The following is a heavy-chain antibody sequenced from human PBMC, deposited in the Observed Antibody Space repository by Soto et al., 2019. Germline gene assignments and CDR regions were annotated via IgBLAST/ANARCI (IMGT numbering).Heavy chain of an antibody. CDR2: IIPILGIA. V-gene: IGHV1-69*08. J-gene: IGHJ4*02. Sequence: QVQLVQSGAEVKKPGSSVKVSCKASGGTFSSYTISWVRQAPGQGLEWMGRIIPILGIANYAQKFQGRVTITADKSTSTDYMELSILRSEDTAVYYCARDRGAGYDSSGYLDYWGQGTLVTVSS. D-gene: IGHD3-22*01. CDR1: GGTFSSYT. CDR3: ARDRGAGYDSSGYLDY.